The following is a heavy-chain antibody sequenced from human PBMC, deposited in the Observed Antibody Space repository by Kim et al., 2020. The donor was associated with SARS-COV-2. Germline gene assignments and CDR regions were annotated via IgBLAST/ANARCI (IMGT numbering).Heavy chain of an antibody. D-gene: IGHD3-10*01. Sequence: ASVKVSCKASGYTFTSYAMNWVRQAPGQGLEWMGWINTNTGNPTYAQGFTGRFVFSLDTSVSTAYLQISSLKAEDTAVYYCARAPPDVLLWFGELFGFDYWGQGTLVTVSS. CDR3: ARAPPDVLLWFGELFGFDY. J-gene: IGHJ4*02. CDR2: INTNTGNP. V-gene: IGHV7-4-1*02. CDR1: GYTFTSYA.